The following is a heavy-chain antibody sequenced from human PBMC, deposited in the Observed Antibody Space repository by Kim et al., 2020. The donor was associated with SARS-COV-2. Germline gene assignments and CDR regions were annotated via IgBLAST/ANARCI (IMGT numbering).Heavy chain of an antibody. CDR3: AREGVIGDLSGATGMDV. CDR1: GFTFSSYG. Sequence: GGSLRLSCAASGFTFSSYGMHWVRQAPGKGLEWVAVIWYDGSNKYYADSVKGRFTISRDNYKNTLYLQMNSLRAEDTAVYYCAREGVIGDLSGATGMDVWGQGTTHRLL. J-gene: IGHJ6*02. V-gene: IGHV3-33*01. CDR2: IWYDGSNK. D-gene: IGHD3-10*01.